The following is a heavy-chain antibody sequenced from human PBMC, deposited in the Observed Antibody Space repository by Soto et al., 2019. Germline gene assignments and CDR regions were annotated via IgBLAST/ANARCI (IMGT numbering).Heavy chain of an antibody. CDR1: GYTFTGYY. CDR2: INPNSGGT. Sequence: VKVSCKASGYTFTGYYMHWVRQAPGQGLEWMGWINPNSGGTNYAQKFQGWVTMTRDTSISTAYMELSRLRSDDTAVYYCARSRTPIVVVPAAILLGFDPWGQGTLVTVSS. D-gene: IGHD2-2*01. J-gene: IGHJ5*02. CDR3: ARSRTPIVVVPAAILLGFDP. V-gene: IGHV1-2*04.